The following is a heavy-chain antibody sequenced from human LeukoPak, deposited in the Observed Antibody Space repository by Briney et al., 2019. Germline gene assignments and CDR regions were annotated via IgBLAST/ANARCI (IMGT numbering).Heavy chain of an antibody. CDR1: GFTFSSYS. CDR2: ISSSSSYI. D-gene: IGHD1-1*01. CDR3: AREDNWGTDFDP. J-gene: IGHJ5*02. V-gene: IGHV3-21*01. Sequence: KPGGSLRLSCAASGFTFSSYSMNWVRQAPGMGLEWVSSISSSSSYIYYADSVKGRFTISRDNAKNSLYLQMNSLRAEDTAVYYCAREDNWGTDFDPWGQGTLVTVSS.